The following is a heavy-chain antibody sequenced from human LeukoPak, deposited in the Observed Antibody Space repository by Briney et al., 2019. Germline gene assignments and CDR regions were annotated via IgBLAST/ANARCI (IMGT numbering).Heavy chain of an antibody. CDR3: AGGGSSGYPQDY. J-gene: IGHJ4*02. Sequence: ASVKVSCKASGGTFSSYTISWVRQAPGQGLEWMGRIIPILGIANYAQRFQGRVTITAGKSTSTAYMELSSLRSEDTAVYYCAGGGSSGYPQDYWGQGTLVTVSS. CDR1: GGTFSSYT. V-gene: IGHV1-69*02. D-gene: IGHD3-22*01. CDR2: IIPILGIA.